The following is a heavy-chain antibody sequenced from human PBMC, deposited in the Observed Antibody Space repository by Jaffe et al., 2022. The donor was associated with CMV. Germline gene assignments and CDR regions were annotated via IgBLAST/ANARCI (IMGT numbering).Heavy chain of an antibody. J-gene: IGHJ3*02. D-gene: IGHD3-22*01. CDR3: AKDGGWSGYYYDSSGYYYHGFDI. CDR2: ISGSGGST. Sequence: EVQLVESGGGLVQPGGSLRLSCAASGFTFSSYAMSWVRQAPGKGLEWVSAISGSGGSTYYADSVKGRFTISRDNSKNTLYLQMNSLRAEDTAVYYCAKDGGWSGYYYDSSGYYYHGFDIWGQGTMVTVSS. V-gene: IGHV3-23*04. CDR1: GFTFSSYA.